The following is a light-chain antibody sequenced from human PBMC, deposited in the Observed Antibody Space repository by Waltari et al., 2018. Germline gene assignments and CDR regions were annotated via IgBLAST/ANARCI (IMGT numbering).Light chain of an antibody. V-gene: IGKV1-12*01. CDR3: QQANGFPWT. Sequence: DIQMTQSPSSVPASVGDRITITCRASQDINRWLGWYQQKPGKAPKLLIYAASTLQSGVPSRFSGSGSGTDFTLTISSLQPEDFATYYCQQANGFPWTFGQGTKVEIK. CDR2: AAS. CDR1: QDINRW. J-gene: IGKJ1*01.